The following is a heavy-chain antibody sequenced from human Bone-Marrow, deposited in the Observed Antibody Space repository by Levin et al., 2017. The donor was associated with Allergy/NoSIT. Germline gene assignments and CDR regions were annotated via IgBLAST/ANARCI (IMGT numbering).Heavy chain of an antibody. CDR1: GYIFTDYY. Sequence: PRASVKVSCEASGYIFTDYYIHWVRQAPGQGLEWMGWVNPKTGGTHYIQKFEGRVTMTRDASLSTAYMELSRLTSDDTAVYFCAILTHYYDSSGPHSFDVWGQGTMVTVTS. J-gene: IGHJ3*01. V-gene: IGHV1-2*02. CDR2: VNPKTGGT. CDR3: AILTHYYDSSGPHSFDV. D-gene: IGHD3-22*01.